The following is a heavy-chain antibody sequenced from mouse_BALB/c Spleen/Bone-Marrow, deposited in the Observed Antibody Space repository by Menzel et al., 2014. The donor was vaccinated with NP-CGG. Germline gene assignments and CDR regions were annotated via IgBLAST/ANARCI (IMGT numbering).Heavy chain of an antibody. J-gene: IGHJ4*01. Sequence: EVMLVESGGGLVQPGGSRKLSCAASGFTISSFGMHWVRQAPEKGLEWVAYISSGSSTIYYADTVKGRFTISRDNPKNTLFLQMTSLRSEDTAMYYCARDEDYAMDYWGQGTSVTVSS. CDR2: ISSGSSTI. V-gene: IGHV5-17*02. CDR3: ARDEDYAMDY. CDR1: GFTISSFG.